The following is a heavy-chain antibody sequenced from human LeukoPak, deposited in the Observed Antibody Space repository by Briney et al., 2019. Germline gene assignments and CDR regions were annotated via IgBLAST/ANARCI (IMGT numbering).Heavy chain of an antibody. J-gene: IGHJ4*02. D-gene: IGHD5-12*01. CDR2: ISSSSSYI. CDR1: GFTFSSYS. Sequence: GGSLRLSCAASGFTFSSYSMNWVRQAPGKGLEWVSSISSSSSYIYYADSVKGRFTISRDNAKNSLYLQMNSLRAEDTAVYYCARGDIVGTTGENNFDYWGPGTLVTVSS. V-gene: IGHV3-21*01. CDR3: ARGDIVGTTGENNFDY.